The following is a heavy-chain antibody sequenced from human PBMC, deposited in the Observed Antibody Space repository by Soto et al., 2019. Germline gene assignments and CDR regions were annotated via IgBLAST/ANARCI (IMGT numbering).Heavy chain of an antibody. D-gene: IGHD2-21*02. J-gene: IGHJ4*02. CDR1: GFTFSSYS. CDR2: ISSSSSYI. CDR3: ARGVCGGDCLGNFDY. V-gene: IGHV3-21*01. Sequence: GGSLRLSCAASGFTFSSYSMNWVRQAQGKGLEWVSSISSSSSYIYYADSVKGRFTISRDNAKNSLYLQMNSLRAEDTVVYYCARGVCGGDCLGNFDYWGQGTLVTVSS.